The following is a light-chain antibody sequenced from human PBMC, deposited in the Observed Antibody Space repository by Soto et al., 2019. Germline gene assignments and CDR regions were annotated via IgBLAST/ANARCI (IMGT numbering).Light chain of an antibody. CDR3: SSYTSSSTLL. J-gene: IGLJ2*01. V-gene: IGLV2-14*01. CDR2: DVS. CDR1: SSDVGGYNY. Sequence: QSALTQPASVSGSPGQSITISCTGTSSDVGGYNYVSWYQQHPGKAPKLMIYDVSNRPSGVSNRFSGSKSXNXXXLTISGLQAEDEDDYYCSSYTSSSTLLFGGGXXXTVL.